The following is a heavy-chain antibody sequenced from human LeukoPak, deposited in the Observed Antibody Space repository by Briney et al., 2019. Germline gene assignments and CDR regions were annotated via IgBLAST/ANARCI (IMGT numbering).Heavy chain of an antibody. CDR3: ARFQGTYYYYYGMDV. D-gene: IGHD1-14*01. V-gene: IGHV4-59*01. J-gene: IGHJ6*02. CDR2: IYYSGST. CDR1: GGSISSYY. Sequence: PSGTLSLTCTVSGGSISSYYWSWIRQPPGKGLEWIGYIYYSGSTNYNPSLKSRVTISVDTSKNQFSLKLSSVTAADTAVYYCARFQGTYYYYYGMDVWGQGTTVTVSS.